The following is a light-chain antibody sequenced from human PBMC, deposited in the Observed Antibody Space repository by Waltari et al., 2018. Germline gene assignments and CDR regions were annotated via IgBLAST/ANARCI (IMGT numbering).Light chain of an antibody. V-gene: IGLV4-69*01. J-gene: IGLJ3*02. CDR1: SGHSSYA. CDR3: QTWATGIRV. CDR2: LSSDGSH. Sequence: QLPLTQSPSASASLGASVTLTCTLSSGHSSYAIAWHQQRPEKGPRYLMKLSSDGSHTKGDGIPDRFSGSSSGAERFLTISSLQSDDEADYYCQTWATGIRVFGGGTKLTVL.